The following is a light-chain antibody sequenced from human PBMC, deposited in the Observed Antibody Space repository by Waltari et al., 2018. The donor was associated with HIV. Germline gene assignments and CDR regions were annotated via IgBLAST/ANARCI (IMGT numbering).Light chain of an antibody. Sequence: QSALTQPASVSGSPGQSLTISCTGASSDIGNYKYVSWYQHHPVIAPKLIIYEDNNRPSGVSNRFSGSKSGKTASLTISGLQAEDESDYYCSSYTDSSVIFGGGTKVTVL. CDR3: SSYTDSSVI. CDR2: EDN. V-gene: IGLV2-14*01. J-gene: IGLJ2*01. CDR1: SSDIGNYKY.